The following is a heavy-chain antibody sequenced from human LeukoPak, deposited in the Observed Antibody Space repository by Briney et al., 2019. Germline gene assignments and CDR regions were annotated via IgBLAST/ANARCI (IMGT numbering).Heavy chain of an antibody. CDR1: GYTFTSYY. V-gene: IGHV1-46*01. CDR3: ARSIYYDSSGYYQKAPYFDY. CDR2: INPSGGST. Sequence: ASVKVSCKASGYTFTSYYMHWVRQAPGQGLEWMGIINPSGGSTSYAQKFQGRVTMTRDTSTSTVYKELSSLRSEDTAVYYCARSIYYDSSGYYQKAPYFDYWGQGTLVTVSS. J-gene: IGHJ4*02. D-gene: IGHD3-22*01.